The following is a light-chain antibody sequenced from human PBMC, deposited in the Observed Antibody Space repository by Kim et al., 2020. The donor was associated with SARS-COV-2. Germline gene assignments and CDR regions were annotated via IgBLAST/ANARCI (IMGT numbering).Light chain of an antibody. CDR3: QRYSSVPFT. CDR2: SSS. V-gene: IGKV1-27*01. J-gene: IGKJ4*01. CDR1: QGIGNY. Sequence: ASEGERVTITCRASQGIGNYLAWYQQKSGKPPRLLIHSSSALHSGVPSRFSGSGSGTDFTLTIRSLQPEDIGTYYCQRYSSVPFTFGGGTKVEVK.